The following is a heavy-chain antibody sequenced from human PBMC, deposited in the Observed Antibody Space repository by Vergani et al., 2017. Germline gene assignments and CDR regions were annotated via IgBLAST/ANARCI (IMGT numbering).Heavy chain of an antibody. CDR3: ARSRGREMATVDY. V-gene: IGHV4-39*07. D-gene: IGHD5-24*01. CDR1: GGSISSSSYY. CDR2: IYYSGST. J-gene: IGHJ4*02. Sequence: QLQLQESGPGLVQPSETLSLTCTVSGGSISSSSYYWGWIRQPPGKGLEWIGSIYYSGSTYYNPSLKSRVTISVDTSKNQFSLKLSSVTAADTAVYYCARSRGREMATVDYWGQGTLVTVSS.